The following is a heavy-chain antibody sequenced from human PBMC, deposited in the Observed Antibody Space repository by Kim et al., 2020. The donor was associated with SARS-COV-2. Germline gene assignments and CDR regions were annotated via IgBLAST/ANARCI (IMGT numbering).Heavy chain of an antibody. Sequence: GGSLRLSCAASGFTFSNAWMSWVRQAPGKGLEWVGRIKSKTDGGTTDYAAPVKGRFTISRDDSKNTLYLQMNSLKTEDTAVYYCTTSTDTAMVPDYYYGMDVWGQGTTVTVSS. CDR2: IKSKTDGGTT. V-gene: IGHV3-15*01. D-gene: IGHD5-18*01. CDR1: GFTFSNAW. CDR3: TTSTDTAMVPDYYYGMDV. J-gene: IGHJ6*02.